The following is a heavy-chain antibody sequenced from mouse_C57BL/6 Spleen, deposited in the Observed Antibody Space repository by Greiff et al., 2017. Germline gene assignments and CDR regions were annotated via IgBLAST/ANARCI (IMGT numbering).Heavy chain of an antibody. Sequence: QVQLKESGAELVRPGASVTLSCKASGYTFTDYEMHWVKQTPVHGLEWIGAIDPETGGTAYNQKFKGKAILTADKSSSTAYMELRSLTSEDSAVYYCTNGGAWFAYWGQGTLVTVSA. V-gene: IGHV1-15*01. CDR3: TNGGAWFAY. CDR1: GYTFTDYE. J-gene: IGHJ3*01. CDR2: IDPETGGT.